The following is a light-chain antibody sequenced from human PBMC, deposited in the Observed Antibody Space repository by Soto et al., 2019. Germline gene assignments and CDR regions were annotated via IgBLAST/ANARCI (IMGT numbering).Light chain of an antibody. CDR1: QSVSSSY. V-gene: IGKV3-20*01. J-gene: IGKJ1*01. Sequence: EIVLTQSPGTLSLSPGERDTISCRASQSVSSSYLAWYQQKPGQAPRLLIYGASSRATGIPDRFSGSGSGTDFTLTISRLEPEDFAVYYCQQYGSSPEFGQGTKVDIK. CDR2: GAS. CDR3: QQYGSSPE.